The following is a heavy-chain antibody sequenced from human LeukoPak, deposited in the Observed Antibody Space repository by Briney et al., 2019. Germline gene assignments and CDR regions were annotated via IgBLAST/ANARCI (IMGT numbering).Heavy chain of an antibody. D-gene: IGHD2-15*01. CDR3: ARGRYCSADICSGGDAFDI. CDR2: IYTRGST. J-gene: IGHJ3*02. Sequence: SQPLSPTCPVSGGSINNSYWSWIRQPAGKGLEWIGRIYTRGSTNYNPSLKSRVTMLVDTSKNQFSLKLSSVTAADTAVYYCARGRYCSADICSGGDAFDIWGQGTMVFISS. V-gene: IGHV4-4*07. CDR1: GGSINNSY.